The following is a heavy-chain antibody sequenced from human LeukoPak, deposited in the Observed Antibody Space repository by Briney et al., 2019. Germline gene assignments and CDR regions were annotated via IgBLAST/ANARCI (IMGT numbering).Heavy chain of an antibody. D-gene: IGHD5-24*01. J-gene: IGHJ4*02. Sequence: QPGRSLRLSCAVSGFTFQTFGMHWVRQTPGKGLEWVALISFDGSYKYYTDSVKGRFTISRDNSKNTLYLQMNSLRAEDTAVYYCAKFSRDGYNLFDYWGQGTLVTVSS. CDR2: ISFDGSYK. CDR1: GFTFQTFG. CDR3: AKFSRDGYNLFDY. V-gene: IGHV3-30*18.